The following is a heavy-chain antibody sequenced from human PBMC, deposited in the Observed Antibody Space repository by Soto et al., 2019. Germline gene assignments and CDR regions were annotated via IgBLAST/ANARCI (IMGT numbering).Heavy chain of an antibody. D-gene: IGHD2-21*02. V-gene: IGHV3-21*06. Sequence: EVQLVESGGGLVKPGGSLRLSCVASGFTFSTSGMSWVRQAPGKGLEWVSSISGSGWYIYYEDSVKGRFIISRDNAKNSLYLQMDGLRAEDTAVFYCAREVTARDAFDVWGQGTKVTVSS. CDR2: ISGSGWYI. J-gene: IGHJ3*01. CDR1: GFTFSTSG. CDR3: AREVTARDAFDV.